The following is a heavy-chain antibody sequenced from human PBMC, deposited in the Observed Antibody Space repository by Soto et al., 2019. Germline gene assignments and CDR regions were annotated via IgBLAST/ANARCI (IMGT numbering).Heavy chain of an antibody. Sequence: QVQLQESGPGLVKSSQTLSLTCTVSGGSISSGDYLWSWIRQPPGKGLVWIGYIYSTGSTYYNPSLKCRVTISVDTSKNQFSLKLNSVTAADTAVYYCARRMPIDSYPFDYWGQGSLVTVSS. D-gene: IGHD2-2*01. CDR2: IYSTGST. J-gene: IGHJ4*02. V-gene: IGHV4-30-4*01. CDR3: ARRMPIDSYPFDY. CDR1: GGSISSGDYL.